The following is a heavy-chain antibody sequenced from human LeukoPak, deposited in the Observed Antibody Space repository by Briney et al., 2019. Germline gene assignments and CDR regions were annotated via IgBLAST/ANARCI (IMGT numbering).Heavy chain of an antibody. CDR1: GYTFTSYD. V-gene: IGHV1-8*01. J-gene: IGHJ4*02. D-gene: IGHD6-13*01. CDR2: MNPNSGNT. CDR3: ARISPAAAGTLDY. Sequence: ASVKVSCKASGYTFTSYDINWVRQATGQGLEWMGWMNPNSGNTGYAQKFQGRVTMTRDTSISTAYMELSRLRSDDTAVYYCARISPAAAGTLDYWGQGTLVTVSS.